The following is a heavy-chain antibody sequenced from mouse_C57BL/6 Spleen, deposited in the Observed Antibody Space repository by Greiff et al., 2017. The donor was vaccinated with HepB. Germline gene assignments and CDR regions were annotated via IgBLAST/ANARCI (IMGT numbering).Heavy chain of an antibody. Sequence: EVKLMESGGGLVKPGGSLKLSCAASGFTFSDYGMHWVRQAPEKGLEWVAYISSGSSTIYYADTVKGRFTISRDNAKNTLFLQMTSLRSEDTAMYYCARRRTVVDYFDYWGQGTTLTVSS. CDR3: ARRRTVVDYFDY. D-gene: IGHD1-1*01. CDR1: GFTFSDYG. CDR2: ISSGSSTI. J-gene: IGHJ2*01. V-gene: IGHV5-17*01.